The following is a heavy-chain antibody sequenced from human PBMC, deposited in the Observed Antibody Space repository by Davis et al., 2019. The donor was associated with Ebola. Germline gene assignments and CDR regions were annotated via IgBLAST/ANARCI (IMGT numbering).Heavy chain of an antibody. V-gene: IGHV5-10-1*01. CDR3: TRHFVGKLFGMDV. J-gene: IGHJ6*02. CDR2: IDPSDSYT. Sequence: GGSLRLSCKGSGYSFTSYWISWVRQLPGKGLAWVGRIDPSDSYTDYSPSFRGHVTISTDKSINTAYLQWNSLKASDTAMYFCTRHFVGKLFGMDVWGQGTMVIVAS. D-gene: IGHD2/OR15-2a*01. CDR1: GYSFTSYW.